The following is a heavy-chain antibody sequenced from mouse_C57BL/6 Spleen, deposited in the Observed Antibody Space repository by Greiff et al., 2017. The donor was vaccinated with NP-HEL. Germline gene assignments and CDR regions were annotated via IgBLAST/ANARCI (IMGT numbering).Heavy chain of an antibody. CDR3: ASLNYYGSSYFDY. CDR1: GYTFTSSW. Sequence: QVQLQQPGTELVKPGASVKLSCKTSGYTFTSSWMHWVKQRPGQGLEWIGKINPSNGGTNYNEKFKSKATLTVDKSSSTAYMQLSSLTSEDSAVYYCASLNYYGSSYFDYWGQGTTLTVSS. D-gene: IGHD1-1*01. V-gene: IGHV1-53*01. J-gene: IGHJ2*01. CDR2: INPSNGGT.